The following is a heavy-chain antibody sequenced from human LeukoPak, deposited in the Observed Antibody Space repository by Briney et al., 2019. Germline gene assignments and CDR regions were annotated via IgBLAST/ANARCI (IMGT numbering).Heavy chain of an antibody. CDR2: ISHSGGST. V-gene: IGHV3-23*01. CDR1: GFTFSSYA. CDR3: AKDLVPAVAGTSALNYDYGMDV. D-gene: IGHD6-19*01. J-gene: IGHJ6*02. Sequence: PGGSLRLSCAASGFTFSSYAMSWVRQAPGKGLEWVSVISHSGGSTYYADSVKGRFTISRDNSKNTLYLQMNSLRAEDTAVYYCAKDLVPAVAGTSALNYDYGMDVWGQGTTVTVSS.